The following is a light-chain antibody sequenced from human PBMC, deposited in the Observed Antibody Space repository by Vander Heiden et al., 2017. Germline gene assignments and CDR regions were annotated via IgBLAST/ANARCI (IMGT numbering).Light chain of an antibody. V-gene: IGLV1-40*01. CDR2: SNF. J-gene: IGLJ2*01. CDR3: QSYDNSLKSVV. Sequence: QSVLTQPPSVSGAPGQRVTISCTGSSSNIGAGLDIHWYRHLPGTAPKLLIYSNFKRPSGVPDRFSGSKSGTSASLAVTGLQAEDEADYYCQSYDNSLKSVVFGGGTKLTVL. CDR1: SSNIGAGLD.